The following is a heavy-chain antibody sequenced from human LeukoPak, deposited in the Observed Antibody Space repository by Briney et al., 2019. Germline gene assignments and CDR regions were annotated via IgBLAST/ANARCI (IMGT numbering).Heavy chain of an antibody. D-gene: IGHD3-22*01. Sequence: PGGSLRLSCSASGFTFSSYAMHWVRQAPGKGLEYVPAISSNGGSTYYADSVKGRFTISRDNSKNTLYLQMSSLRAEDTAVYYCFLDSSGYYSNFDYWGQGTLVTVSS. V-gene: IGHV3-64D*09. J-gene: IGHJ4*02. CDR1: GFTFSSYA. CDR3: FLDSSGYYSNFDY. CDR2: ISSNGGST.